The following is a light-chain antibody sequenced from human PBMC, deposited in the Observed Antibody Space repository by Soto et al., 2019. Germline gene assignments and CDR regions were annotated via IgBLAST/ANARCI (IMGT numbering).Light chain of an antibody. CDR2: DTS. Sequence: EIVLTQSAATLSVSAGEGATLSCRASQGIGDTLAWYQQKPGQTPRLLIYDTSIRATGVPARFSGSMYGAEFNLTISSLQSEDFAVYYCQHYVTWPLTFGGGTKVDIK. CDR3: QHYVTWPLT. V-gene: IGKV3-15*01. CDR1: QGIGDT. J-gene: IGKJ4*01.